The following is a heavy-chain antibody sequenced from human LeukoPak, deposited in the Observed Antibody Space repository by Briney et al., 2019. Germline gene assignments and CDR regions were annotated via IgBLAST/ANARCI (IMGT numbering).Heavy chain of an antibody. J-gene: IGHJ4*02. V-gene: IGHV3-9*01. CDR1: GFTFGDYG. CDR2: IRWNGAGI. CDR3: VRASRDNSDNWLYFED. Sequence: GGSLRLSCTGSGFTFGDYGMHWVRHGPGKGLEWVSSIRWNGAGIGYEDSMKGRFTTTRGNAKNTLYVQMHSLREEDTAFYYCVRASRDNSDNWLYFEDWGQGILVTASS. D-gene: IGHD3-22*01.